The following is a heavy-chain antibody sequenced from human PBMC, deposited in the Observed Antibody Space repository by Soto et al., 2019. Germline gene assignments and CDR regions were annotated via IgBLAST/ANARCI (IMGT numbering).Heavy chain of an antibody. CDR3: ARHGDNGSYYSIAYYGMDV. V-gene: IGHV4-39*01. J-gene: IGHJ6*02. D-gene: IGHD1-26*01. CDR2: IYYRGST. CDR1: GGSISSSSYY. Sequence: KQSQTLSLTCTVSGGSISSSSYYWGWIRQPPGKGLEWIGSIYYRGSTYYNPSLKSRVTISVDTSKNQFSLKLSSVTAADTAVYYCARHGDNGSYYSIAYYGMDVWGQGTTVTVSS.